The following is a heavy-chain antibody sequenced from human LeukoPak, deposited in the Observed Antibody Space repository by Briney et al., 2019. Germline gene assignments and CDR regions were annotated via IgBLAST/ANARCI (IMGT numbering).Heavy chain of an antibody. CDR2: ISGSGGST. CDR1: GFTFSSYA. CDR3: AKARIVVVPAAMHALDY. V-gene: IGHV3-23*01. D-gene: IGHD2-2*01. Sequence: GGSLRLSCAASGFTFSSYAMSWVRQAPGKGLEWVSAISGSGGSTYYADSVKDRFTISRDNSKNTLYLQMNSLRAEDTAVYYCAKARIVVVPAAMHALDYWGQGTLVTVSS. J-gene: IGHJ4*02.